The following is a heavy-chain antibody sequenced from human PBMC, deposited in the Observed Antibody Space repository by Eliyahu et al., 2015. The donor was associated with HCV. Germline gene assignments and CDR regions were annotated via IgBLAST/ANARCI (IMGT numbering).Heavy chain of an antibody. J-gene: IGHJ5*02. V-gene: IGHV4-31*03. Sequence: QVQLQESGPGLVEPSQTLSLTCTVSGGSISXGGYYWSWFRQHPGGGLEWIGYINYXGTTNYNPSLKXRXTVSVDTSKNQFSLKVSSVTAADTAVYFCARIPVYSXSFGWFDPWGQGTLVTVSS. D-gene: IGHD1-26*01. CDR3: ARIPVYSXSFGWFDP. CDR1: GGSISXGGYY. CDR2: INYXGTT.